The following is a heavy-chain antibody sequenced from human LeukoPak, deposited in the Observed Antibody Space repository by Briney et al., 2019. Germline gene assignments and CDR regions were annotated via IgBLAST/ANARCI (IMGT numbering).Heavy chain of an antibody. CDR3: ARVSSEIYGDYLVGNWFDP. Sequence: SETLSLTCSVSGGYISSYYWSWIRQPPGKGLEWIGYIYYSGSTNYNSSLKSRVTISVDTSKNQFSLKLSSVTAADTAVYYCARVSSEIYGDYLVGNWFDPWGQGTLVTVSS. CDR2: IYYSGST. D-gene: IGHD4-17*01. J-gene: IGHJ5*02. V-gene: IGHV4-59*01. CDR1: GGYISSYY.